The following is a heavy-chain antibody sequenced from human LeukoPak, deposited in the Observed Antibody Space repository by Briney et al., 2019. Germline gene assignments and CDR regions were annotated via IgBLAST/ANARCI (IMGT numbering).Heavy chain of an antibody. CDR2: ISGSGANS. J-gene: IGHJ4*02. CDR1: GFTFSNYA. CDR3: AKSTQSPYPRRGGYYFDY. Sequence: EAGGSLRLPCAASGFTFSNYAMSWVRQAPGKGLEWVSGISGSGANSYYADSVKGRFTISRDNSKNTLYLQMNSLRAEDTAVYYCAKSTQSPYPRRGGYYFDYWGQGTLVTVSS. V-gene: IGHV3-23*01. D-gene: IGHD3-10*01.